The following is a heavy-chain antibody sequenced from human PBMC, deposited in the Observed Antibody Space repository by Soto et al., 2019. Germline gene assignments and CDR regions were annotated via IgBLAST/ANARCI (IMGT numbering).Heavy chain of an antibody. J-gene: IGHJ6*02. CDR3: AKDRGNIAARPYYYYGMDV. Sequence: GGSLRLSCAASGFTFSSYGMHWVRQAPGKGLEWVAVISYDGSNKYYADSVKGRFTISRDNSKNTLYLQMNSLRAEDTAVYYCAKDRGNIAARPYYYYGMDVWGQGTTVTVSS. D-gene: IGHD6-6*01. CDR2: ISYDGSNK. V-gene: IGHV3-30*18. CDR1: GFTFSSYG.